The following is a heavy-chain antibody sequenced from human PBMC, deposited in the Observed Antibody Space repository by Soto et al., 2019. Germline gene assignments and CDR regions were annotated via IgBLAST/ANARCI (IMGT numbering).Heavy chain of an antibody. V-gene: IGHV2-5*01. CDR1: VCSLSVYGVR. Sequence: SGPTRVKPTQTLTLNCSFSVCSLSVYGVRVIWFRQPPGETLEWLVLIHCNDDKRYSPYLKSRLTITKDTSKNQVVLTLTNLDPFDTGTYFCAHTKDSSGFLTSWGQGILVTVSS. CDR2: IHCNDDK. CDR3: AHTKDSSGFLTS. D-gene: IGHD3-22*01. J-gene: IGHJ5*02.